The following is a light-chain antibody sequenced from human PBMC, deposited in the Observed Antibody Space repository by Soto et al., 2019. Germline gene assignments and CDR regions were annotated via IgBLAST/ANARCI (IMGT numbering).Light chain of an antibody. Sequence: DIVMTQSPASLAVSLGERATINCKSSQSLLNSANDKIHLAWYQQKPGQPPKLLILRASTRDSGVPDRFSGSGSGTDFTLAINILQAEDVATDYCQQYFSAHLTVGGGTKVEI. J-gene: IGKJ4*01. V-gene: IGKV4-1*01. CDR1: QSLLNSANDKIH. CDR3: QQYFSAHLT. CDR2: RAS.